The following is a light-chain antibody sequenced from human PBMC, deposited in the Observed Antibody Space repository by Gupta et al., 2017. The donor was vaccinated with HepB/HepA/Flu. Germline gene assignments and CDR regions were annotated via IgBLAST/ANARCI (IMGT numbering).Light chain of an antibody. J-gene: IGKJ1*01. Sequence: DIQMTQSPSSLSASVGDRVTITCRASESISKWLAWYQQKPGKAPKLLIYQASTVETGVTSRFSGSAAGTEFTLTISIRHPDDFATYYCQQDDSNLWTFGEGTKVEIK. CDR2: QAS. CDR1: ESISKW. CDR3: QQDDSNLWT. V-gene: IGKV1-5*03.